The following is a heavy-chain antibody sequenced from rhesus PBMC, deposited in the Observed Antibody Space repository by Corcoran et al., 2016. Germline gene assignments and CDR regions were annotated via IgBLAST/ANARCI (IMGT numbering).Heavy chain of an antibody. V-gene: IGHV4-165*02. CDR2: IGGSSGST. CDR3: ARNPPYGSSLDWYFDL. Sequence: QVQLQESGPGLVKPSETLSLTCAVSGGSIRGYYWHCIRQPPGAGRGWIVYIGGSSGSTDYNPSRKSRVTISTDTSKNQFSLKLSSVTAADTAVYYCARNPPYGSSLDWYFDLWGPGTPITISS. J-gene: IGHJ2*01. CDR1: GGSIRGYY. D-gene: IGHD4-29*01.